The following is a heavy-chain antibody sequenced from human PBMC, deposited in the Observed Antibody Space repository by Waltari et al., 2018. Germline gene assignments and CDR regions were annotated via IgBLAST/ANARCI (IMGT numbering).Heavy chain of an antibody. D-gene: IGHD1-26*01. CDR1: GGSISSGSYY. Sequence: QVQLQESGPGLVKPSQTLTLTCTVSGGSISSGSYYWSWIRQPAGKGLEWIGYIYTSGSTNYNPSLKSRVTISVDTSKNQFSLKLSSVTAADTAVYYCARGGGSYHFDYWGQGTLVTVSS. CDR2: IYTSGST. J-gene: IGHJ4*02. V-gene: IGHV4-61*09. CDR3: ARGGGSYHFDY.